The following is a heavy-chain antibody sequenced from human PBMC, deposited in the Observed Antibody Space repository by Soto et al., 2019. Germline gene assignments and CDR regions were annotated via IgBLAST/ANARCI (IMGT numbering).Heavy chain of an antibody. CDR2: ISWNSGSI. V-gene: IGHV3-9*01. Sequence: LRLSCAASGFTFDDYAMHWVRQAPGKGLEWVSGISWNSGSIHYADSVKGRFTISRDNARNSLYLQMNSLRAEDTALYYCAKDPANWILSGFEYWGQGTLVTVSS. J-gene: IGHJ4*02. CDR3: AKDPANWILSGFEY. CDR1: GFTFDDYA. D-gene: IGHD1-1*01.